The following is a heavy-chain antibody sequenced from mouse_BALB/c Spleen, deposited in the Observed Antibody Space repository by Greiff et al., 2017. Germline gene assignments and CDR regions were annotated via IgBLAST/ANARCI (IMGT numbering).Heavy chain of an antibody. J-gene: IGHJ4*01. D-gene: IGHD2-1*01. CDR2: IDPANGNT. V-gene: IGHV14-3*02. Sequence: VQLKESGAELVKPGASVKLSCTASGFNIKDTYMHWVKQRPEQGLEWIGRIDPANGNTKYDPKFQGKATITADTSSNTAYLQLSSLTSEDTAVYYCARGGNYVAMDYWGQGTSVTVSS. CDR1: GFNIKDTY. CDR3: ARGGNYVAMDY.